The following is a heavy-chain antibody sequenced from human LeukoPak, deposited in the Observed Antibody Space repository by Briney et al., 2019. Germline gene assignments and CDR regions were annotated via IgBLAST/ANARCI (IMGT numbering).Heavy chain of an antibody. D-gene: IGHD3-10*01. Sequence: GGSLRLSCAASEFSVGSNYMTWVRQAPGKGLEWVSLIHSGGSTYYADSVKGRFTISRDNSKSTLYIQMNSLRAEDTAVYYCAKDTYLGYYGSGSCDYWGQGTLVTVSS. CDR2: IHSGGST. CDR3: AKDTYLGYYGSGSCDY. CDR1: EFSVGSNY. V-gene: IGHV3-66*01. J-gene: IGHJ4*02.